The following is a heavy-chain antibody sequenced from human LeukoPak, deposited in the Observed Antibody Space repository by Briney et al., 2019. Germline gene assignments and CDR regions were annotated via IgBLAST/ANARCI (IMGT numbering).Heavy chain of an antibody. D-gene: IGHD6-19*01. CDR1: GYSISSGYY. J-gene: IGHJ4*02. V-gene: IGHV4-38-2*02. Sequence: SETLSLTCTVSGYSISSGYYWGWIRQPPGKGLEWIGSIYHSGSTYYNPSLKSRVTISVDTSKNQFSLKLSSVTAADTAVYYCAREIAVAGTPDWGQGTLVTVSS. CDR2: IYHSGST. CDR3: AREIAVAGTPD.